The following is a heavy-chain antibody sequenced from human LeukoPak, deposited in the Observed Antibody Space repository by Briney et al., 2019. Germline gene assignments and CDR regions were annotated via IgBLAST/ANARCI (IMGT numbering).Heavy chain of an antibody. Sequence: PGGSLRLSCAASGFTFSSYGMHWVRQAPGKGLEWVAVIWYDGSNKYYADSVKGRFTISRDNSKNTLYLQMNSLRAEDTAVYYCAKAPGIAVAGTSVYWGQGTLVTVSS. V-gene: IGHV3-33*06. J-gene: IGHJ4*02. CDR2: IWYDGSNK. CDR3: AKAPGIAVAGTSVY. D-gene: IGHD6-19*01. CDR1: GFTFSSYG.